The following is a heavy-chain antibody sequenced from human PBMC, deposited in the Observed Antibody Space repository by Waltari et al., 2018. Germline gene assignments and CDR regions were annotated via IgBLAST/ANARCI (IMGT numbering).Heavy chain of an antibody. D-gene: IGHD1-1*01. J-gene: IGHJ4*02. CDR3: ARAPTGTSSPYYFDY. CDR2: IYPGDSDT. Sequence: EVQLVQSGVEVRTPGQSLKISCKGSGYSFPTYWIGRVRPMPGKGLEWMGIIYPGDSDTRDSPSFQGQVTISADNSISTAYLQWSSLKASDTAMYFCARAPTGTSSPYYFDYWGQGTLVTVSS. V-gene: IGHV5-51*01. CDR1: GYSFPTYW.